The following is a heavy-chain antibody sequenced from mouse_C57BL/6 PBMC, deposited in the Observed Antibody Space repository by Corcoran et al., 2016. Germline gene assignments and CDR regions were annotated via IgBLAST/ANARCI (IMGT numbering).Heavy chain of an antibody. D-gene: IGHD2-3*01. J-gene: IGHJ3*01. CDR1: GYTFTDYY. V-gene: IGHV1-76*01. CDR3: ARSDGYLKGWFAY. Sequence: QVQLKQSGAELVRPGASVKLSCKASGYTFTDYYINWVKQRPGQGLEWIARIYPGSGNTYYNEKFKGKATLTAEKSSSTAYMQLSSLTSEDSAVYFCARSDGYLKGWFAYWGQGTLVTVSA. CDR2: IYPGSGNT.